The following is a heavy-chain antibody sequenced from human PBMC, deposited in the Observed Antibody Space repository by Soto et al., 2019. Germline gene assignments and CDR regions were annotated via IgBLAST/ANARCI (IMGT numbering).Heavy chain of an antibody. CDR1: GYTSTNYG. J-gene: IGHJ5*02. D-gene: IGHD3-10*01. V-gene: IGHV1-3*01. CDR3: AKKMGVRPGETWFDP. CDR2: INAGSGNT. Sequence: GASVKVSCKASGYTSTNYGMHWVRQAPGQRLEWMGWINAGSGNTKYLQKFQGRITITRDTSASTVYMELSSLRSEDTAVYYCAKKMGVRPGETWFDPWGQGTLVTVSS.